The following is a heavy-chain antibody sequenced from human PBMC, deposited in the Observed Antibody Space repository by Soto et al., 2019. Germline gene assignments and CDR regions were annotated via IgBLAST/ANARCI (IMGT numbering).Heavy chain of an antibody. CDR2: TYYRSKWYN. Sequence: PSQTLSLTCAISGDSVSSNDATWDWIRQSPSRGLEWLGRTYYRSKWYNDYAVSVKSRITINPDTSKNQFSLQLNSVTPEDTAVYYCARDRYGDYGYYYYGMDVWGQGTTVTVSS. D-gene: IGHD4-17*01. V-gene: IGHV6-1*01. J-gene: IGHJ6*02. CDR1: GDSVSSNDAT. CDR3: ARDRYGDYGYYYYGMDV.